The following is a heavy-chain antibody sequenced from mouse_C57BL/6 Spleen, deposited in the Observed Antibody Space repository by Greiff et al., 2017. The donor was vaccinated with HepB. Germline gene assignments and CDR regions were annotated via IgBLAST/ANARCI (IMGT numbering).Heavy chain of an antibody. V-gene: IGHV1-59*01. J-gene: IGHJ4*01. CDR2: IDPSDSYT. Sequence: VQLQQPGAELVRPGTSVKLSCKASGYTFTSYWMHWVKQRPGQGLEWIGVIDPSDSYTNYNQKFKGKATLTVDTSSSTAYMQLSSLTSEDSAVYYCAREGKGAMDYWGQGTSVTVSS. CDR1: GYTFTSYW. CDR3: AREGKGAMDY.